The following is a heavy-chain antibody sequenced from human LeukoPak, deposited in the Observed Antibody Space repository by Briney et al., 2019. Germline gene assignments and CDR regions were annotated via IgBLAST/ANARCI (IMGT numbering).Heavy chain of an antibody. J-gene: IGHJ5*02. CDR2: INHSRST. D-gene: IGHD4-17*01. CDR1: GGSFSGYY. CDR3: ARDPWSGDYRNWFDP. Sequence: SETLSLTCAVYGGSFSGYYWSWIRQPPGKGLEWIGEINHSRSTNYNPSLKSRVTMSVDTSKNQFSLKLSSVTAADTAVYYCARDPWSGDYRNWFDPWGQGTLVTVSS. V-gene: IGHV4-34*01.